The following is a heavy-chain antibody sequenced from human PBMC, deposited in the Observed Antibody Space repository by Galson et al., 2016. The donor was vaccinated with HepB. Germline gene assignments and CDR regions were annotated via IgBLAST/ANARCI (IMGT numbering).Heavy chain of an antibody. V-gene: IGHV3-20*04. Sequence: SLRLSCAASGFTFDDYGMSWVRQAPGKGLEWVSGINWNGGSTGYADSVKGRFTISRDNAKNSLYLQMNSLRAEDTALYYCARDRRDYGSGSYYMVYWGQGTLVTVSS. CDR1: GFTFDDYG. J-gene: IGHJ4*02. D-gene: IGHD3-10*01. CDR3: ARDRRDYGSGSYYMVY. CDR2: INWNGGST.